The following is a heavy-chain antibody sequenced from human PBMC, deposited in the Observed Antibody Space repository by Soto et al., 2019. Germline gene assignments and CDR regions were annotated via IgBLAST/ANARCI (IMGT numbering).Heavy chain of an antibody. V-gene: IGHV1-18*01. J-gene: IGHJ6*02. Sequence: ASVKVSCKASGYTFTRSGISWVRQAPGQGLEWMGWISTYNGDTNYAQTFQGRVTMTTDTSTSTVHMEVRSLRSDDTAVYYCAREGVAPYYYYGMDVWGQGAPVTVSS. CDR2: ISTYNGDT. D-gene: IGHD5-12*01. CDR1: GYTFTRSG. CDR3: AREGVAPYYYYGMDV.